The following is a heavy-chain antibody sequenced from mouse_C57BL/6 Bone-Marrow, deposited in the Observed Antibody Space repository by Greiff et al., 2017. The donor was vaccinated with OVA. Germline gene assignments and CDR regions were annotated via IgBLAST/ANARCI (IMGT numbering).Heavy chain of an antibody. Sequence: EVKLVESGGGLVKPGGSLKLSCAASGFTFSDYGMHWVRQAPEKGLEWVAYISSGSSTIYYADTVKGRFTLSRDNAKNTLFLQMTSLRSEDTAMYYCARPVLRRGTWFAYWGQGTLVTVSS. CDR1: GFTFSDYG. J-gene: IGHJ3*01. D-gene: IGHD2-4*01. CDR2: ISSGSSTI. CDR3: ARPVLRRGTWFAY. V-gene: IGHV5-17*01.